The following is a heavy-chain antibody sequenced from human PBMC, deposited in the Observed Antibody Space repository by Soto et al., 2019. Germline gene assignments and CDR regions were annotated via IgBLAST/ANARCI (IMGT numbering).Heavy chain of an antibody. CDR3: ARGDFEQ. CDR1: GFTVSNSF. Sequence: EVQLVESGGGLVQPGESLRLSCAASGFTVSNSFLNWVRQAPGKGLEWVAIVFSAGHTFHADSVKGRFSISGDNSKNTLYLQMNSLRAEDPAVYYCARGDFEQWGQGTLVTVSS. V-gene: IGHV3-66*01. J-gene: IGHJ4*02. CDR2: VFSAGHT.